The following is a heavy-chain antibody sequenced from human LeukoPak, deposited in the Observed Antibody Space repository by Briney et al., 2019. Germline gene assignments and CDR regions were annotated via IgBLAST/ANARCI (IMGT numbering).Heavy chain of an antibody. CDR3: AKDSQQQLGVSSDY. V-gene: IGHV3-30*02. CDR1: GFTFSSYG. CDR2: IRYDGSNK. D-gene: IGHD6-13*01. J-gene: IGHJ4*02. Sequence: PGGSLRLSCAASGFTFSSYGMHWVRQAPGKGLEGVAFIRYDGSNKYYADSVKGRFTISRDNSKNTLYLQMNSLRAEDTAVYYCAKDSQQQLGVSSDYWGQGTLVTVSS.